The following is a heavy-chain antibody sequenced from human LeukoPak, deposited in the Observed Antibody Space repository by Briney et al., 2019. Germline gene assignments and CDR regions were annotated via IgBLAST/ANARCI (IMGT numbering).Heavy chain of an antibody. D-gene: IGHD1/OR15-1a*01. CDR1: GFTFSTYA. CDR2: ISGSGTST. J-gene: IGHJ4*02. CDR3: ARWNNDWEFDY. V-gene: IGHV3-23*01. Sequence: GGSLRLSCAASGFTFSTYAMGWVRQAPGKGLEWVSFISGSGTSTYYADSVKGRFTISRDNSKNTLYLQMNSLRAEDTAVYYCARWNNDWEFDYWGQGTLVSVSS.